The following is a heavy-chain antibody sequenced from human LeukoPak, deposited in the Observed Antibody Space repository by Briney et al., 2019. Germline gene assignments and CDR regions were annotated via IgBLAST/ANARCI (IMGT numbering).Heavy chain of an antibody. CDR2: TNHTGGT. J-gene: IGHJ4*02. CDR3: ASIYDSSGHYYVVRDY. CDR1: GGSFSSYY. D-gene: IGHD3-22*01. V-gene: IGHV4-34*01. Sequence: PSETLSLTCAVYGGSFSSYYWSWIRQPPGKGLEWIGETNHTGGTNYNPSLKSRVTISVDPSKNQFSLKLSSVTAADTAVYYCASIYDSSGHYYVVRDYWGQGTLVTVSS.